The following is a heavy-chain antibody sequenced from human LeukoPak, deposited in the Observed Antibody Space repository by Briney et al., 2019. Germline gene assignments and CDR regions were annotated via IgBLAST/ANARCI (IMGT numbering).Heavy chain of an antibody. D-gene: IGHD6-13*01. CDR3: ARDRDSSSYMDV. V-gene: IGHV4-4*02. CDR2: IYHTGST. J-gene: IGHJ6*03. Sequence: PSETLSLTCAVSGGSISSSHWWSWVRQPPGKGLEWIGEIYHTGSTNYNPSLKSRVTTSVDKSKNQFSLKLSSVTAADTAVYYCARDRDSSSYMDVWGQGTTVTVSS. CDR1: GGSISSSHW.